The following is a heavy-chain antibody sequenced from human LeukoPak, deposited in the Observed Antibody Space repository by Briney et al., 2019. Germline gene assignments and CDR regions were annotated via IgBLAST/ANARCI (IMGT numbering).Heavy chain of an antibody. J-gene: IGHJ6*03. V-gene: IGHV3-23*01. Sequence: PGGSLRLSCAASGFTFSNYGMNWVRQAPGKGLEWVSAISGSGHNTYYADSVKGRFTISRDNSKNTLYLQMNSLRAEDTAVYYCAKHPVGATYYMDVWGKGTTVTISS. CDR3: AKHPVGATYYMDV. CDR2: ISGSGHNT. D-gene: IGHD1-26*01. CDR1: GFTFSNYG.